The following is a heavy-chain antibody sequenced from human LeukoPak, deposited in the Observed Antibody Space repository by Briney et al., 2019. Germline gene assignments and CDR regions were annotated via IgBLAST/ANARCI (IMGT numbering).Heavy chain of an antibody. J-gene: IGHJ4*02. Sequence: SETLSLTCTVSGGSISSGSYYWSWIRQPAGKGLEWIGRIYTSGSTNYNPSLKSRVTISVDTSKNHFSLKLSSVTAADTAVYYCARDTETWSGSDPYYFDYWGRGTLVAVSS. CDR3: ARDTETWSGSDPYYFDY. D-gene: IGHD3-3*01. CDR2: IYTSGST. CDR1: GGSISSGSYY. V-gene: IGHV4-61*02.